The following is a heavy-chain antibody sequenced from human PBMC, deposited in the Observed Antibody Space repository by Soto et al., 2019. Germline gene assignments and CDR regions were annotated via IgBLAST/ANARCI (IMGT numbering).Heavy chain of an antibody. CDR3: AREGEWQLVRAFDI. V-gene: IGHV4-59*01. J-gene: IGHJ3*02. CDR2: IYYSEST. D-gene: IGHD6-6*01. Sequence: SETLYLTCTVSSGSISSYYWSWIRQPPGKGLAGIGYIYYSESTNYNHSIKRRVTISVDTSKNQFSLKLISVTATVTAVYYCAREGEWQLVRAFDILGQGTMVTVSS. CDR1: SGSISSYY.